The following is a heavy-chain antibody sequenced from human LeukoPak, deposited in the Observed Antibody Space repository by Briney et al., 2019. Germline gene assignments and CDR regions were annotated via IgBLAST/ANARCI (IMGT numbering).Heavy chain of an antibody. CDR2: IYSGGST. J-gene: IGHJ4*02. CDR1: GFTVSSNY. Sequence: PGGSLRLSRAASGFTVSSNYMSWVRQAPGKGLEWVSVIYSGGSTYYADSVKGRFTISRDNSKNTLYLQMNSLRAEDTAVYYCARELAVAGKAGYFDYWGQGTLVTVSS. CDR3: ARELAVAGKAGYFDY. V-gene: IGHV3-53*01. D-gene: IGHD6-19*01.